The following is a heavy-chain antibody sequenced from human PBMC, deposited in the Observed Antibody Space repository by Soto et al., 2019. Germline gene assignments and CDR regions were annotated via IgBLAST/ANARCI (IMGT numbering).Heavy chain of an antibody. CDR3: AKDLTTVTNRHYYYGMDF. V-gene: IGHV3-30*18. D-gene: IGHD4-17*01. Sequence: GGSLRLSCAASGLTFSSYGMHWVRQAPGKGLEWVAVISYDGSNKYYADSVKGRFTISRDNSKNTLYLQMNSLRAEDTAVYYCAKDLTTVTNRHYYYGMDFSGQGTTVPVSS. CDR2: ISYDGSNK. J-gene: IGHJ6*02. CDR1: GLTFSSYG.